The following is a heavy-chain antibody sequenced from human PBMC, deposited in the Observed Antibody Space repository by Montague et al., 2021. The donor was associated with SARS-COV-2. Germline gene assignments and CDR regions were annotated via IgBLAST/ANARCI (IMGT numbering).Heavy chain of an antibody. CDR2: KKNSGST. V-gene: IGHV4-34*01. Sequence: CIVKKKNSGSTNXHPSLKSRVTISVDTSKNQFSLKLSSVTAADTAVYYCAREGVGATTNDAFDIWGQVTMVTVSS. CDR3: AREGVGATTNDAFDI. D-gene: IGHD1-26*01. J-gene: IGHJ3*02.